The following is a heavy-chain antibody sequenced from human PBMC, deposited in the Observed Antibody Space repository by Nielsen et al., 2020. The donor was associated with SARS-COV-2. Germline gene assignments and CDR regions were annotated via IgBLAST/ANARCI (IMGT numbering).Heavy chain of an antibody. J-gene: IGHJ6*02. Sequence: GGSLRLSCAASGFTFSSYSMNWVRQAPGKGLEWVSSISSSSSYIYYADSVKGRFTISRDNSKNTLYLQMNSLRAEDTAVYYCARDRNPVGGWNFNYYYYYGMDVWGQGTTVTVSS. CDR1: GFTFSSYS. CDR2: ISSSSSYI. D-gene: IGHD1-7*01. CDR3: ARDRNPVGGWNFNYYYYYGMDV. V-gene: IGHV3-21*01.